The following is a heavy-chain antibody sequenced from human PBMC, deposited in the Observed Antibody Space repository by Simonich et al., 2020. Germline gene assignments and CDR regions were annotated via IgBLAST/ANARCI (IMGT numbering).Heavy chain of an antibody. CDR3: ARGALTGDYYYMDV. V-gene: IGHV1-2*02. Sequence: QVQLVQSGAEVKKPGASVKVSCKASGYTFTGYYMHWVRQAPGQGLEWMGWSNPNSGGTNDAQKFQGRVTMTRETSISTAYMELSRLGSDDTAVYYCARGALTGDYYYMDVWGKGTTVTVSS. CDR2: SNPNSGGT. J-gene: IGHJ6*03. CDR1: GYTFTGYY. D-gene: IGHD7-27*01.